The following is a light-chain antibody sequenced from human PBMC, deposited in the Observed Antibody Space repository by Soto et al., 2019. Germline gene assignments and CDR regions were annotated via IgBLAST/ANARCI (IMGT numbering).Light chain of an antibody. J-gene: IGKJ2*01. Sequence: EIVMTQSPATLSVSPGERATLSCRASQSVNSNLAWYQQKPGQAPRLLIYGASTRAAGFPARFSGSGSGTEFTLTISSLQSEDFAVYYCQQCNNWPLHFGQGTKLEIK. V-gene: IGKV3-15*01. CDR2: GAS. CDR1: QSVNSN. CDR3: QQCNNWPLH.